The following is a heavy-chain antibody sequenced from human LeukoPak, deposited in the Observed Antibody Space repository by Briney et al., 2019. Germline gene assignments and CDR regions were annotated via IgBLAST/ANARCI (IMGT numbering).Heavy chain of an antibody. J-gene: IGHJ4*02. CDR1: GGSFSGYY. Sequence: ETLSLTCAVYGGSFSGYYWSWIRQPPGKGLEWVANMKGDGSDKYYVDSVKGRFTISRDNAKNSLYLQMNSLRVEDTALYYCTRTGNLAVAGDYWGQGTLVTVSS. D-gene: IGHD6-19*01. CDR2: MKGDGSDK. CDR3: TRTGNLAVAGDY. V-gene: IGHV3-7*01.